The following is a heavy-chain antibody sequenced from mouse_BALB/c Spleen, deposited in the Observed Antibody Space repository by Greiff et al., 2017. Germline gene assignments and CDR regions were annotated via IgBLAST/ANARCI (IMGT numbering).Heavy chain of an antibody. J-gene: IGHJ2*01. CDR1: GFNIKDTY. CDR3: AEELLRPRGYFDY. D-gene: IGHD1-2*01. Sequence: VQLQQSGAELVKPGASVKLSCTASGFNIKDTYMHWVKQRPEQGLEWIGRIDPANGNTKYDPKFQGKATITADTSSNTAYLQLSSLTCEDTAVYYCAEELLRPRGYFDYWGQGTTLTVSS. V-gene: IGHV14-3*02. CDR2: IDPANGNT.